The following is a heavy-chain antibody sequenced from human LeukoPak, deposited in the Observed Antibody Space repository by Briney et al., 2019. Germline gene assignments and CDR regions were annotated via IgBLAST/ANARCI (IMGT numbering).Heavy chain of an antibody. CDR3: ARTPKRFGELYQSADY. Sequence: ASVKVSCKASGYTFTNHGITWVRQAPGQGLEWMGWISAYNGNADYAQSFQGRVTMTTDTSTSTAYMELRSLRSDDTGVYYCARTPKRFGELYQSADYWGQGTLVTASP. CDR1: GYTFTNHG. J-gene: IGHJ4*02. D-gene: IGHD3-10*01. V-gene: IGHV1-18*01. CDR2: ISAYNGNA.